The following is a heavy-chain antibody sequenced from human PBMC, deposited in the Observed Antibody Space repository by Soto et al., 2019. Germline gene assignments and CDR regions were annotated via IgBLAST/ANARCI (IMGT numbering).Heavy chain of an antibody. Sequence: SETLSLTCAVSGGSISSSNWWSWVRQPPGKGLEWIGEIYHSGSTNYNPSLKSRVTISVDKSKNQFSLKLSSVTAADTAVYYCARDVGQQLDQYFDYWGKGTMVTVPS. D-gene: IGHD6-13*01. CDR3: ARDVGQQLDQYFDY. CDR1: GGSISSSNW. J-gene: IGHJ4*02. V-gene: IGHV4-4*02. CDR2: IYHSGST.